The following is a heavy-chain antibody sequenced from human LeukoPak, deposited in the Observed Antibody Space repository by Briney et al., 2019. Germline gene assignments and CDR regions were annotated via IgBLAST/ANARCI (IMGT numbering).Heavy chain of an antibody. CDR2: IWYDGGHK. V-gene: IGHV3-33*01. D-gene: IGHD3-22*01. CDR3: ARDRDYDSANFDY. CDR1: GXTFSSFG. Sequence: GGSLRLSCAASGXTFSSFGVHWVRQAPGKGLERVAVIWYDGGHKYYADSVKGRFSISRDNSKNTLYLQMSSLRAEDTAVYYCARDRDYDSANFDYWGQGTLVTVSS. J-gene: IGHJ4*02.